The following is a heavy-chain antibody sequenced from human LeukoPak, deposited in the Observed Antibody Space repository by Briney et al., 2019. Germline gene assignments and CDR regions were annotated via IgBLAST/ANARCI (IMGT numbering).Heavy chain of an antibody. Sequence: GGSLRLSCAASGFTFDTYAMHWVRQAPGEGLEWMAIIWYDGSKKEYADSVKGRFTVSRDNSKNTLDMQMNSLRAEDTAVYYRARDRAAGCSGGSCYHNWFDPWGQGTLVTVSS. CDR3: ARDRAAGCSGGSCYHNWFDP. CDR2: IWYDGSKK. D-gene: IGHD2-15*01. V-gene: IGHV3-33*01. J-gene: IGHJ5*02. CDR1: GFTFDTYA.